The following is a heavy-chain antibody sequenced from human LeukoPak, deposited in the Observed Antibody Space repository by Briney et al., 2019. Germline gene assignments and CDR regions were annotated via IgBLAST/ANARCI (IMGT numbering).Heavy chain of an antibody. CDR3: ARESHGYGDYPPINWFDP. Sequence: SETLSLTCTVSGGSISSYYWSWIRQPAGKGLEWIGRIYTSGSTNYNPSLKSRVTMSVDTSKNQFSLKLSSVTAADTAVYYCARESHGYGDYPPINWFDPWGQGTLVTVSS. D-gene: IGHD4-17*01. V-gene: IGHV4-4*07. CDR1: GGSISSYY. J-gene: IGHJ5*02. CDR2: IYTSGST.